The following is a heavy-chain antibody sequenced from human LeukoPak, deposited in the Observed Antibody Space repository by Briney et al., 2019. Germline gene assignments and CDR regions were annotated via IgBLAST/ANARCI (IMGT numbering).Heavy chain of an antibody. CDR3: AKDPVRWFGDNWFDP. CDR2: INPSGGST. CDR1: GYTFSDYY. J-gene: IGHJ5*02. D-gene: IGHD3-10*01. V-gene: IGHV1-46*01. Sequence: ASVKVSCKTSGYTFSDYYIHWIRQAPGQGLEWMGIINPSGGSTSYAQKFQGRVTMTRDTSTSTVYMELSSLRSEDTAVYYCAKDPVRWFGDNWFDPWGQGTLVTVSS.